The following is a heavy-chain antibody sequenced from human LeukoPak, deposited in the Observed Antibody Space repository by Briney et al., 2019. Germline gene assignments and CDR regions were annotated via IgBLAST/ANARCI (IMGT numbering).Heavy chain of an antibody. CDR2: IYYSGST. J-gene: IGHJ5*02. CDR1: GGSISSSSYY. Sequence: SETLSLTCTVSGGSISSSSYYWGWIRQPPGKALEWIGSIYYSGSTYYNPSLKSRVTISVDTSKNQFSLKLSSVTAADTAVYYCAGAVEMATIASSWFDPWGQGTLVTVSS. V-gene: IGHV4-39*07. CDR3: AGAVEMATIASSWFDP. D-gene: IGHD5-24*01.